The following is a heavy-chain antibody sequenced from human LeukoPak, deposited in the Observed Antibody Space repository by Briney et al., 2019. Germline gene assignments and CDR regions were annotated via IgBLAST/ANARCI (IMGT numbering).Heavy chain of an antibody. CDR1: GFTFSTFA. D-gene: IGHD2-8*02. J-gene: IGHJ4*02. CDR3: ATYRQVLLPFES. Sequence: GGSLRLSCAASGFTFSTFAMIWVRQPPGKVLEWVSSIFPSGGEIHYAGSVRGRFTISRDNSKSTLSLQMNSLRAEDTAIYYCATYRQVLLPFESWGQGTLVTVSS. V-gene: IGHV3-23*01. CDR2: IFPSGGEI.